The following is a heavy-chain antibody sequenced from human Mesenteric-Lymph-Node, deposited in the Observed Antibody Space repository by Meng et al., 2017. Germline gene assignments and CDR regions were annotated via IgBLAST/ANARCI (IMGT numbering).Heavy chain of an antibody. CDR2: INHSGST. CDR1: GGSFSGYY. CDR3: ARNRGYSGNDYLGIYYFDF. J-gene: IGHJ4*02. Sequence: GSLRLSCAVYGGSFSGYYWSWIRQPPGKGLEWIGEINHSGSTNYNPSLKSRVTISVDTSKNQFSLKLSSVTAADTAVYYCARNRGYSGNDYLGIYYFDFWGQGKLVTVSS. D-gene: IGHD5-12*01. V-gene: IGHV4-34*01.